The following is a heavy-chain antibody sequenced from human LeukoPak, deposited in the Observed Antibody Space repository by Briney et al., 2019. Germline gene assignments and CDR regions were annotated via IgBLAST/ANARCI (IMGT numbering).Heavy chain of an antibody. CDR3: ARYDYGDYATQAMGENSDY. D-gene: IGHD4-17*01. Sequence: GGSLRLSCAASGFTFSSYSMNWVRQAPGKGLEWVSSISSSSSYIYYADSVKGRFTISRDNAKNSLYLQMNSLRAEDTAVYYCARYDYGDYATQAMGENSDYWGQGTLVTVSS. V-gene: IGHV3-21*01. J-gene: IGHJ4*02. CDR2: ISSSSSYI. CDR1: GFTFSSYS.